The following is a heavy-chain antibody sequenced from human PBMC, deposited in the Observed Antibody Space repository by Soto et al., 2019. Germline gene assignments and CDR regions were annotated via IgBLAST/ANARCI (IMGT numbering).Heavy chain of an antibody. CDR3: ARVRPLRYYYDSSGYSGDAFDI. CDR1: GGTFSSYA. V-gene: IGHV1-69*13. J-gene: IGHJ3*02. CDR2: IIPIFGTA. Sequence: LVKVSCKASGGTFSSYAISWVRQAPGQGLEWMGGIIPIFGTANYAQKFQGRVTITADESTSTAYMELSSLRSEDTAVYYCARVRPLRYYYDSSGYSGDAFDIWGQGTMVTVSS. D-gene: IGHD3-22*01.